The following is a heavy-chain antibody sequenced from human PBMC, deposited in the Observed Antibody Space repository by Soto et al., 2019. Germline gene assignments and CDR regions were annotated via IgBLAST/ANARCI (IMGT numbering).Heavy chain of an antibody. CDR3: ARGPVSYSSSWYDTYYYGMDV. V-gene: IGHV1-69*13. CDR2: IIPIFGTA. CDR1: GGTFSSYA. J-gene: IGHJ6*02. Sequence: AVKVSCKASGGTFSSYAISWVRQAPGQGXEWMGGIIPIFGTANCAQKFQGRVTITADESTSTAYMELSSLRSEDTAVYYCARGPVSYSSSWYDTYYYGMDVWGQGTTVTVSS. D-gene: IGHD6-13*01.